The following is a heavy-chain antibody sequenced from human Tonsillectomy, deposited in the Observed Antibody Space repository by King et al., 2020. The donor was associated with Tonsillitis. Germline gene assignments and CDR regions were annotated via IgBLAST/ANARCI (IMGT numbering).Heavy chain of an antibody. CDR1: GFTFSLYG. D-gene: IGHD5-12*01. Sequence: VQLVESGGGVVQPGRSLRLSCAASGFTFSLYGMHWVRQTPGKGLEWVAVVLYDGSNKYYADSVRGRFTISRDNSKNTLYLQMNSLRAEDTAVYYCARGLPDYWGQGTLVTVSS. J-gene: IGHJ4*02. CDR2: VLYDGSNK. V-gene: IGHV3-33*05. CDR3: ARGLPDY.